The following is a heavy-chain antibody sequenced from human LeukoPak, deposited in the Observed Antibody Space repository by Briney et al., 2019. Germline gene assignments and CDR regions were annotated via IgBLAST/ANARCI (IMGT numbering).Heavy chain of an antibody. D-gene: IGHD3-10*01. Sequence: GSLRLSCAASGFTFSSSAMSWIRQPPGKGLEWIGEINHSGSTNYNPSLKSRVTISVDTSKNQFSLKLSSVTAADTAVYYCARFIRNRGEDYWGQGTLVTVSS. CDR2: INHSGST. J-gene: IGHJ4*02. CDR3: ARFIRNRGEDY. CDR1: GFTFSSSA. V-gene: IGHV4-34*01.